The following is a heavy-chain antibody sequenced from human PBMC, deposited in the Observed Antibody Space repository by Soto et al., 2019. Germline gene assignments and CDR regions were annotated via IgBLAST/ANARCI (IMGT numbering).Heavy chain of an antibody. Sequence: GGSLRLSCAASGFTFSSYGMHWVRQAPGKGLEWVAVISYDGSNKYYADSVKGRFTISRDNSKNTLYLQMNSLRAEDTAVYYCANDRYYDRSAGIDYRGQGTLVTVSS. CDR3: ANDRYYDRSAGIDY. CDR1: GFTFSSYG. D-gene: IGHD3-22*01. CDR2: ISYDGSNK. J-gene: IGHJ4*02. V-gene: IGHV3-30*18.